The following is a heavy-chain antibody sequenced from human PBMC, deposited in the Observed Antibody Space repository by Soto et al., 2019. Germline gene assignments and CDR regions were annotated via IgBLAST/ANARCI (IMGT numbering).Heavy chain of an antibody. D-gene: IGHD4-4*01. CDR1: GGSFSGYY. Sequence: QVQLQQWGAGLLKPSETLSLTCAVYGGSFSGYYWSWIRQPTGKGLEWIGEINHSGSTNYHPSLKSRVTISVDTSKNQFSLKLSSVTAADTAVYYCARGHRGSVTQLSYLDYCGHGPLVTLS. J-gene: IGHJ4*01. V-gene: IGHV4-34*01. CDR3: ARGHRGSVTQLSYLDY. CDR2: INHSGST.